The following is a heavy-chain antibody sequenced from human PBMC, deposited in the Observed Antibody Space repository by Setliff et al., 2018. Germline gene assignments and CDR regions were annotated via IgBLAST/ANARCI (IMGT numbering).Heavy chain of an antibody. Sequence: GASVKVSCKASGYTFTDYAMHWVRQAPGQRLEWMGWINPGNGNTKYSQKFQGRVTITRDTSASTAYMELSSPRSEDTAVYYCARDKGYDSSGYYFYYYYYMDVWGKGTTVTVSS. CDR1: GYTFTDYA. J-gene: IGHJ6*03. D-gene: IGHD3-22*01. V-gene: IGHV1-3*01. CDR3: ARDKGYDSSGYYFYYYYYMDV. CDR2: INPGNGNT.